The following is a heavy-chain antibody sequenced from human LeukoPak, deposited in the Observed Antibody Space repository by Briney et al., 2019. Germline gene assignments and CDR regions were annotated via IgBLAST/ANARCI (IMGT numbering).Heavy chain of an antibody. CDR2: IYYSGST. CDR1: GGSISSYY. J-gene: IGHJ6*02. V-gene: IGHV4-59*01. CDR3: ARDFGPAAGYYGMGV. D-gene: IGHD6-13*01. Sequence: TLSLTCTVSGGSISSYYWSWIRQPPGKGLEWIGYIYYSGSTNYNPSLKSRVTISVDTSKNQFSLKLSSVTAADTAVYYCARDFGPAAGYYGMGVWGQGTTVTVSS.